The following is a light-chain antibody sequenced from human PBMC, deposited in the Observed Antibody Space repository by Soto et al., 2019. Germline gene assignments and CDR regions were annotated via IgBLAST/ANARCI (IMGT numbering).Light chain of an antibody. V-gene: IGLV2-14*01. CDR3: SSYTSSSPPHVV. Sequence: QSALTQPASVSGSPGQSITISCTGTSSDVGGYNYVSWYQQHPGKAPKLMIYDVSNRPSGVSNRFSGSKSGNTASLTISRLQAEDEADYYCSSYTSSSPPHVVFGGGTKLTVL. J-gene: IGLJ2*01. CDR1: SSDVGGYNY. CDR2: DVS.